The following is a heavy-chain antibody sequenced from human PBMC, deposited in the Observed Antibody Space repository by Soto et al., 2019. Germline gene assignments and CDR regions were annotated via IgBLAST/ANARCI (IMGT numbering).Heavy chain of an antibody. CDR1: GGTFSSYA. V-gene: IGHV1-69*13. CDR3: AGGYGSGSYFAYYYGMDV. Sequence: SVKVSCKASGGTFSSYAISWVRQAPGQGLEWMGGIIPIFGTANYAQKFQGRVTITADESTSTAYMELSSLRSEDTAVYYCAGGYGSGSYFAYYYGMDVWGQGTTVTVSS. J-gene: IGHJ6*02. CDR2: IIPIFGTA. D-gene: IGHD3-10*01.